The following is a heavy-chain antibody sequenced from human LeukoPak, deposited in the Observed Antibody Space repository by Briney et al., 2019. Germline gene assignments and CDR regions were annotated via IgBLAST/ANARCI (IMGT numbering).Heavy chain of an antibody. CDR1: GFTSSAYD. D-gene: IGHD2-2*01. CDR2: SGTVGNT. Sequence: GGSLRLSCAASGFTSSAYDMHWVRQITGGGLEWVSTSGTVGNTFYSDSVKGRFTISRENAKNSVHLQMNSLRVEDSAIYFCVRAAMPYIINGRRFDYWGQGTLVTVSS. J-gene: IGHJ4*02. V-gene: IGHV3-13*04. CDR3: VRAAMPYIINGRRFDY.